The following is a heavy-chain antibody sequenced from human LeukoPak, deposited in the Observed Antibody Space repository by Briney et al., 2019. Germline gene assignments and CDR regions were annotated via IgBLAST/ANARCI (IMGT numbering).Heavy chain of an antibody. Sequence: PGGSLRLSCAASGFTFSTAWMSWVRQAPGKGLEWVGRIKSNADGGTTYYAAPVKGRFAISRDDSKNTLYLEMNSLKTEDTAMYYCATPNRWYKFDYWGQGTLVTVSS. D-gene: IGHD1-1*01. CDR2: IKSNADGGTT. J-gene: IGHJ4*02. CDR3: ATPNRWYKFDY. V-gene: IGHV3-15*01. CDR1: GFTFSTAW.